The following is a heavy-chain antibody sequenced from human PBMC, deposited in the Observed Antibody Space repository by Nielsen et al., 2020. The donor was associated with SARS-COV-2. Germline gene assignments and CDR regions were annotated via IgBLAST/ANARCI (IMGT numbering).Heavy chain of an antibody. CDR3: APLGDLWSAIDY. Sequence: GGSLRLSCAASGFTFDDDAMHWGRQAPGKGMEWVSGSSWNSGSIGYADSVKGRFTISRDNAKNSLYLQMNSLRAEDTALYYCAPLGDLWSAIDYWCQGTLVTVSS. CDR1: GFTFDDDA. J-gene: IGHJ4*02. V-gene: IGHV3-9*01. D-gene: IGHD1-26*01. CDR2: SSWNSGSI.